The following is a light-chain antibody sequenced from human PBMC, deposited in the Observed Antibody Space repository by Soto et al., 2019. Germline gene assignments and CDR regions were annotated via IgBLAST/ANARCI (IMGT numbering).Light chain of an antibody. CDR2: RNN. CDR3: SSYTSSSTLNV. V-gene: IGLV1-47*01. Sequence: QSVLTQPPSASGTPGQRVTISCSGSSSNIGNNYVYWYQQFPEMAPKLLIRRNNQRPSGVPDRFSGSKSGTSASLAISGLRSEDEADYYCSSYTSSSTLNVFGTGTKLTVL. CDR1: SSNIGNNY. J-gene: IGLJ1*01.